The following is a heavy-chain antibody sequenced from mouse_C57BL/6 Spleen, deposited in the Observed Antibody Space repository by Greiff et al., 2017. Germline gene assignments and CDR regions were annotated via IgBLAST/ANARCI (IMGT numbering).Heavy chain of an antibody. CDR2: IDPETGGT. V-gene: IGHV1-15*01. D-gene: IGHD1-1*01. CDR1: GYTFTDYE. Sequence: VQLQQSGAELVRPGASVTLSCKASGYTFTDYEMHWVKQTPVHGLEWIGAIDPETGGTAYNQKFKGKAILTAEKSSSTAYMELRSLTSEDSAVYYCTRGILLWGQGTLVTVSA. CDR3: TRGILL. J-gene: IGHJ3*02.